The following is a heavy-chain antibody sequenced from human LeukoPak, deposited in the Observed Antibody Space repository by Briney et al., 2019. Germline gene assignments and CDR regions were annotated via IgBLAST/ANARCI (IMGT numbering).Heavy chain of an antibody. CDR1: GGSISSYY. CDR2: IYYSGST. CDR3: ALAVAARSPFDY. J-gene: IGHJ4*02. V-gene: IGHV4-59*01. D-gene: IGHD2-15*01. Sequence: SETLSLTCTVSGGSISSYYWSWIRQPPGKGLEWIGYIYYSGSTNYNPSLKSRVTISVDTSKNQFSLKLSSVTAADTAVYYCALAVAARSPFDYWGQGTLSPSPQ.